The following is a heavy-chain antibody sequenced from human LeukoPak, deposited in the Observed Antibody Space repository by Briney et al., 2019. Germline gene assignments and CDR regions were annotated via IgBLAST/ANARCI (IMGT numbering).Heavy chain of an antibody. CDR2: TYYRSKWYN. CDR3: ARVSLEAGFNWFDP. V-gene: IGHV6-1*01. Sequence: SQTLSLTCAISGDSVSSNSAAWNGIRQSPSRGLEWLGRTYYRSKWYNDYAVSVKSRITINPDTSKNQFSLQLNSVTPEDTAVYYCARVSLEAGFNWFDPWGQGTLVTVSS. CDR1: GDSVSSNSAA. D-gene: IGHD6-19*01. J-gene: IGHJ5*02.